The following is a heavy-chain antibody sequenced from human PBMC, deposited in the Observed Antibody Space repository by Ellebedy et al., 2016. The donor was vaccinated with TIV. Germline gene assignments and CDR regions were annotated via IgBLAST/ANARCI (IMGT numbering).Heavy chain of an antibody. CDR3: ARVRGGQTYFDF. CDR2: TSYDGSNT. V-gene: IGHV3-30-3*01. D-gene: IGHD3-10*01. Sequence: GESLKISCAGSGFTFNIYAIHWVRQAPGKGLEWVAVTSYDGSNTYYADYVKGRITISSDNSQHTVYLQMNSLRTEDTAVYYCARVRGGQTYFDFWGQGTLVTVSS. J-gene: IGHJ4*02. CDR1: GFTFNIYA.